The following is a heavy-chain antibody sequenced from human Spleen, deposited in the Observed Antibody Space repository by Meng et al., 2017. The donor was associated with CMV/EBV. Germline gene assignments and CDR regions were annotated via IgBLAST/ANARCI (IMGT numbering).Heavy chain of an antibody. J-gene: IGHJ6*02. CDR1: GGSISSHY. Sequence: SETLSLTCTVSGGSISSHYWSWIRQPPGKGLEWVGYIYYSGNTNYNPSLKSRVTISLDTSKKQFSLELSSVTAADTAVYYCARRYNYGYGLDVWGQGTTVTVSS. V-gene: IGHV4-59*11. D-gene: IGHD5-18*01. CDR3: ARRYNYGYGLDV. CDR2: IYYSGNT.